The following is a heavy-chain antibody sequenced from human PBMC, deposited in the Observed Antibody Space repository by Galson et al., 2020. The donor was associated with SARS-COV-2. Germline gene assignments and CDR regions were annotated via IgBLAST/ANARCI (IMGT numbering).Heavy chain of an antibody. J-gene: IGHJ1*01. CDR2: ISAYNGNT. Sequence: ASVKVSCEASGYTFASYGINWVRQAPGQGLEWMGWISAYNGNTNYEQKLQGRVTMTTDTSTSTAYMELRSLRSDDTAVYYCARDGFYYDSSAYSYAAGYFRHWGQGTLVTVSS. V-gene: IGHV1-18*01. D-gene: IGHD3-22*01. CDR3: ARDGFYYDSSAYSYAAGYFRH. CDR1: GYTFASYG.